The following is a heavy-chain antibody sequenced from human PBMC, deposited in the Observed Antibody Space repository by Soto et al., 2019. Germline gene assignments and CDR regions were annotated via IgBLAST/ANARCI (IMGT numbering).Heavy chain of an antibody. CDR2: IYYSGST. Sequence: SETLSLTCTVSGGSISSYYWSWIRQPPGKGLEWIGYIYYSGSTNYNPSLKSRVTISVDTSKNQFSLKLSSVTAADTAVYYCAGRASRYYYDSSGYFDYWGQGTLVT. D-gene: IGHD3-22*01. V-gene: IGHV4-59*01. J-gene: IGHJ4*02. CDR3: AGRASRYYYDSSGYFDY. CDR1: GGSISSYY.